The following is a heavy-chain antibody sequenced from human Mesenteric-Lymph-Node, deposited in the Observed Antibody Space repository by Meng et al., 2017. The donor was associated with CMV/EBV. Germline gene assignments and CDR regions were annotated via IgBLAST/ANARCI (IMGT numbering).Heavy chain of an antibody. CDR1: GFAITTESVG. D-gene: IGHD5-12*01. CDR3: AHPRFTGYAMYYFDY. J-gene: IGHJ4*02. Sequence: SGFAITTESVGVGWIRQPQGKALEWLALVDWDDDHLYNPSLKSRLTVTKDTSKNHIVLTVTNVDPVDTATYFCAHPRFTGYAMYYFDYWGQGILVTVSS. V-gene: IGHV2-5*02. CDR2: VDWDDDH.